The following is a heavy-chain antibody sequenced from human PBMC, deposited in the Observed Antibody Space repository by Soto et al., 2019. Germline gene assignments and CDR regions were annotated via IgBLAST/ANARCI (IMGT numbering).Heavy chain of an antibody. V-gene: IGHV3-13*01. J-gene: IGHJ4*02. Sequence: GGSLRLSCAASGFTFXSYDMHWVRQTTGEGLEWVSTIGTAGDTYYPGSVKGRFTISRENAKNSLYLQMNSLRAGDTAVYYCARGRYSGGYFRVFDYWGQGTLVTVSS. D-gene: IGHD6-19*01. CDR1: GFTFXSYD. CDR2: IGTAGDT. CDR3: ARGRYSGGYFRVFDY.